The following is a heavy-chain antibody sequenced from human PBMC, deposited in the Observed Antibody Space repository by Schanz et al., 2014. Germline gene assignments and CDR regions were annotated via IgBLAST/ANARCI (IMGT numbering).Heavy chain of an antibody. Sequence: QVQLVQSGAEVKKPGSSVTVSCKASGDTLSSYGISWVRQAPGQGLEWMGRIIPNLGSANYAQKFQGRVTSTADKSTSTVYMELSSLRSEDTAIYYCARGNTIFGVVILGWLDPWGQGTLVTVSS. V-gene: IGHV1-69*04. CDR1: GDTLSSYG. D-gene: IGHD3-3*01. CDR3: ARGNTIFGVVILGWLDP. J-gene: IGHJ5*02. CDR2: IIPNLGSA.